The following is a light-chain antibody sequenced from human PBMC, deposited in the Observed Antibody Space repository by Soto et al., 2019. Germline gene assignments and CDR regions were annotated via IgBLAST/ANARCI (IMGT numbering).Light chain of an antibody. CDR3: QQYNNWPPAWT. V-gene: IGKV3-15*01. Sequence: EIVMTQSPATLSVSPGERATLSCRASQSVSSNLAWYQQKPGQAPRLLIYGASTRATGIPARFSGSGSGTEFTLTISSLPSEDFAVYYWQQYNNWPPAWTFGQGTKVEIK. J-gene: IGKJ1*01. CDR1: QSVSSN. CDR2: GAS.